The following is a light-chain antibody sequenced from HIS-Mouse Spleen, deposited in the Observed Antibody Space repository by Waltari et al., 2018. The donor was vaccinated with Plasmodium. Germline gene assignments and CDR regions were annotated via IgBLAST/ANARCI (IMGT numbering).Light chain of an antibody. J-gene: IGKJ1*01. V-gene: IGKV3-20*01. CDR1: QSVSSSY. CDR3: QQYGSSPRT. CDR2: GAS. Sequence: ALSCRASQSVSSSYLAWYQQKPGQAPRLLIYGASSRATGIPDRFSGSGSGTDFTLTISRLEPEDFAVYYCQQYGSSPRTFGQGTKVEIK.